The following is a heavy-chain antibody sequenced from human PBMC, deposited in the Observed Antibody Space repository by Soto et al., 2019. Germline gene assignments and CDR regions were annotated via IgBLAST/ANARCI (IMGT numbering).Heavy chain of an antibody. V-gene: IGHV4-59*01. CDR1: GDFIRNYY. CDR2: IYYSEST. J-gene: IGHJ4*02. CDR3: ARDRASGSWHDH. Sequence: PSETLSLTCTVSGDFIRNYYWSWIRQPPGKRPEWIGYIYYSESTNYNPSLKSRVTMSVDTSKNQFSLKLTSVTAADTAVYFCARDRASGSWHDHWGQGSLVTVSS. D-gene: IGHD6-13*01.